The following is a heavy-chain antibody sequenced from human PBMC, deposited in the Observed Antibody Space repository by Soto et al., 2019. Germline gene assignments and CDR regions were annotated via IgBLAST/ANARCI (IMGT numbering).Heavy chain of an antibody. CDR3: ARDFYDFWSGFSFVENYYYYMDV. J-gene: IGHJ6*03. D-gene: IGHD3-3*01. CDR2: ISAYNGNT. CDR1: GYTFTSYG. V-gene: IGHV1-18*01. Sequence: QVQLVQSGAEVKKPGASVKVSCKASGYTFTSYGISWVRQAPGQGLEWMGWISAYNGNTNYAQKLQGRVTMTTDTSTSTAYMELRSLRSDDTAMYYCARDFYDFWSGFSFVENYYYYMDVWGKGTTVTVSS.